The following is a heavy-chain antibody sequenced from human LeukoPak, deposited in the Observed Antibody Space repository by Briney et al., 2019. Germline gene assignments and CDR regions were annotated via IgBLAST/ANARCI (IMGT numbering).Heavy chain of an antibody. CDR2: IIPIFGTA. CDR3: ARDRPDGMDV. V-gene: IGHV1-69*13. CDR1: GGTFSSYA. J-gene: IGHJ6*04. Sequence: SVKVSCKASGGTFSSYAISWVRQAPGQGLEWMRGIIPIFGTANYAQKFQGRVTITADESTSTAYMELSSLRSEDTAVYYCARDRPDGMDVWGKGTTVTVSS.